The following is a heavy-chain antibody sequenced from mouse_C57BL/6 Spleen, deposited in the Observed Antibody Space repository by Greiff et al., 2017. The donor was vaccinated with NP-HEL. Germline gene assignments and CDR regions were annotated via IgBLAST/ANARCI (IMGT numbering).Heavy chain of an antibody. J-gene: IGHJ2*01. Sequence: QVQLQQSGAELVRPGASVTLSCKASGYTFTDYEMHWVKQTPVHGLEWIGAIDPETGGTAYNQKFKGKAILTADKSSSTAYMELRSLTSEDSAVYYCTRDDLTFYFDYWGQGTTLTVSS. CDR2: IDPETGGT. D-gene: IGHD1-3*01. CDR1: GYTFTDYE. CDR3: TRDDLTFYFDY. V-gene: IGHV1-15*01.